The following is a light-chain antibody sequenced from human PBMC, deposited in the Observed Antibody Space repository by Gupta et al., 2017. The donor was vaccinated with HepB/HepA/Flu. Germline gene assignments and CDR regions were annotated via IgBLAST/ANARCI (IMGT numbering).Light chain of an antibody. Sequence: AIKMTQSPSSLSASVGDRVTITCRASQGIRNDLGWFQQKPVIAPKLLMSGASRVKDGVPSRFSGSGSGTDFTLTISSLQPEDFAPYYCPQYDYYPFTFGQGPKMEVK. CDR2: GAS. V-gene: IGKV1-6*01. CDR3: PQYDYYPFT. CDR1: QGIRND. J-gene: IGKJ2*01.